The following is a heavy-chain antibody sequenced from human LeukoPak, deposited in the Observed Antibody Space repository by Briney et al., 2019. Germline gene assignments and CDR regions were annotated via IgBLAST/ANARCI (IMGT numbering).Heavy chain of an antibody. CDR1: GFTFSSYA. Sequence: GGSLRHSRAASGFTFSSYAMSWVRQAPGKGLEWVSAISGSGGSTYYADSVKGRFTNSRDKSKNTLYLQMNSLRAEDTAVYYCAKHQHIVVVPAYFVYWGQGTLVTVSS. CDR3: AKHQHIVVVPAYFVY. D-gene: IGHD2-2*01. J-gene: IGHJ4*02. CDR2: ISGSGGST. V-gene: IGHV3-23*01.